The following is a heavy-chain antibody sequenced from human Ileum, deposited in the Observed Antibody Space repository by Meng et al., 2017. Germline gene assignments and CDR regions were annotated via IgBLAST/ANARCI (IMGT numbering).Heavy chain of an antibody. Sequence: GESLKISCTASGFTFGDYAMSWVRQAPGKGLEWVGFIRSKAYGGTTEYAASVKGRFAISRDDSKSIAYLQMNSLKTEDTAVYYCTRGRGVVVIAAMSYWGQGTLVTVSS. CDR1: GFTFGDYA. CDR2: IRSKAYGGTT. D-gene: IGHD2-15*01. J-gene: IGHJ4*02. CDR3: TRGRGVVVIAAMSY. V-gene: IGHV3-49*04.